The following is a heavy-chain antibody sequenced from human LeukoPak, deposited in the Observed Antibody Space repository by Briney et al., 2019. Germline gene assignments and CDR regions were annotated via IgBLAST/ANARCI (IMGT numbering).Heavy chain of an antibody. Sequence: GTLVKVSCKTSGYTFTTYGISWVRQAPGQSLEYMGWISAFTGNTNYAQKFQGRVAMTMDTSTSTVEMELTRLKFDDTAVYFCARLSYDGEGYWGQGTLVTVSS. CDR1: GYTFTTYG. CDR3: ARLSYDGEGY. J-gene: IGHJ4*02. CDR2: ISAFTGNT. V-gene: IGHV1-18*01. D-gene: IGHD3-10*01.